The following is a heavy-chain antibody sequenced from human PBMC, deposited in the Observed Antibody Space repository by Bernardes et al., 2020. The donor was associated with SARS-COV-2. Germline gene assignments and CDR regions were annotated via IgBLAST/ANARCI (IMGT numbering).Heavy chain of an antibody. V-gene: IGHV3-48*01. CDR2: ISSSSSTI. D-gene: IGHD3-9*01. CDR1: GFTFSSYS. CDR3: ARAQGVRYFDWVPQDAFDI. Sequence: GGSLRLSCAASGFTFSSYSMNWVRQAPGKGLEWVSYISSSSSTIYYADSVKGRFTISRDNAKNSLYLQMNSLRAEDTAVYYCARAQGVRYFDWVPQDAFDIWGQGTMVTVSS. J-gene: IGHJ3*02.